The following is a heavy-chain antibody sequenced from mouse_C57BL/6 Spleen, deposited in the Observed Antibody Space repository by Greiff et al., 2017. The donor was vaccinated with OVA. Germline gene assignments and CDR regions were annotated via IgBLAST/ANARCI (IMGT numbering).Heavy chain of an antibody. J-gene: IGHJ1*03. D-gene: IGHD1-2*01. V-gene: IGHV3-1*01. CDR3: ARGLYGGYFDV. CDR2: ISYSGST. CDR1: GYSITSGYD. Sequence: EVMLVESGPGMVKPSQSLSLTCTVTGYSITSGYDWHWIRHFPGNKLEWMGYISYSGSTNYNPSLKSRISITHDTSKNHFFLKLNSVTTEDTATYYCARGLYGGYFDVWGTGTTVTVSS.